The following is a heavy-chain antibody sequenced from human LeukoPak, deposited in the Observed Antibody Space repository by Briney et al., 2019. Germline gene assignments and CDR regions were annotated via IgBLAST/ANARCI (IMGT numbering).Heavy chain of an antibody. J-gene: IGHJ4*02. V-gene: IGHV3-20*04. CDR1: GFTFDHYG. CDR3: ARYRGSAYYGGFDH. D-gene: IGHD3-10*01. Sequence: GGSLRLSCIASGFTFDHYGLTWVRQVPGEGLECISAIKWNGENTDYADSVQGRFSLSRDNARNSLYLQMKSLRPDDTALYYCARYRGSAYYGGFDHWGQGALVTVSA. CDR2: IKWNGENT.